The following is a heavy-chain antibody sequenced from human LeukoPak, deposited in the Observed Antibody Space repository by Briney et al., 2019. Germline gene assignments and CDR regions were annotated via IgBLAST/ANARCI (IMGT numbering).Heavy chain of an antibody. CDR3: ARVSRLLWFGELSLFDY. V-gene: IGHV1-69*05. Sequence: SVKVSCKASGGTFSSYAISWVRQAPGQGLEWMGGIIPIFGTANYAQKFQGRVTITTDESTSTAYMELSSLRSEDTAVYYCARVSRLLWFGELSLFDYWGQGTLVTVSS. D-gene: IGHD3-10*01. J-gene: IGHJ4*02. CDR1: GGTFSSYA. CDR2: IIPIFGTA.